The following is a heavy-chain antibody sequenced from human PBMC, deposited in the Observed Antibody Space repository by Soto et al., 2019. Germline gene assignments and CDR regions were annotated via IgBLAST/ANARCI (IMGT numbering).Heavy chain of an antibody. J-gene: IGHJ4*02. CDR2: INYRGTT. Sequence: QVQLQESGPGLVKPSQTLSLTCTVSGGPVTNGDSYLNWIRQHPEKGLEWMGYINYRGTTNYNAALKSRILISVDTSKNQFSLRLTSVTAADTAVYYCARDAPGAAPYWGQGTLVTVSS. D-gene: IGHD6-13*01. CDR1: GGPVTNGDSY. V-gene: IGHV4-31*03. CDR3: ARDAPGAAPY.